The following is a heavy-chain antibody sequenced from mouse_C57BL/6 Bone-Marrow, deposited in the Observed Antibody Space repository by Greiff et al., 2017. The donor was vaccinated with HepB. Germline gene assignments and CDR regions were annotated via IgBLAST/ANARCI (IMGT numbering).Heavy chain of an antibody. CDR1: GYTFTSYW. CDR3: ALLLRRGAWFAY. Sequence: QVQLQQPGAELVKPGASVKLSCKASGYTFTSYWMHWVKQRPGQGLEWIGMIHPNSGSTNYNEKFKSKATLTVDKSSSTAYMQLSSLTSEDSAVYYCALLLRRGAWFAYWGQGTLVTVSA. V-gene: IGHV1-64*01. J-gene: IGHJ3*01. CDR2: IHPNSGST. D-gene: IGHD2-12*01.